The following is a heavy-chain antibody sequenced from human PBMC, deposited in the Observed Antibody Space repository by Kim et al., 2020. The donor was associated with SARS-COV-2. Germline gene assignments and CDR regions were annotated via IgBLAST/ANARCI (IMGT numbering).Heavy chain of an antibody. V-gene: IGHV3-7*01. J-gene: IGHJ4*02. D-gene: IGHD6-25*01. CDR3: ARDDGFRSIDH. Sequence: KCYGDSVEGRFTVSRDNVKNSVYLQMDGLRPEDTAVYYCARDDGFRSIDHWGQGILVTVSS. CDR2: K.